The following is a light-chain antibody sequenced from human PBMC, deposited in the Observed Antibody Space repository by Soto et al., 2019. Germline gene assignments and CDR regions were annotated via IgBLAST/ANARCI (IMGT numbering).Light chain of an antibody. CDR2: GAS. J-gene: IGKJ5*01. CDR1: QSVSSSH. CDR3: QQYSGSPSVT. V-gene: IGKV3-20*01. Sequence: IVLTQSPATLSLSPWERATLSCRASQSVSSSHLAWYQQKPGQAPRLLIYGASSRATGIPDRFSGSGSGTDFTLTISRLEPEDFAVYHCQQYSGSPSVTFGQGTRLEIK.